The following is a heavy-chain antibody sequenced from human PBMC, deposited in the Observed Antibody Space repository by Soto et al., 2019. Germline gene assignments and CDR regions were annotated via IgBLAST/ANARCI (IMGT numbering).Heavy chain of an antibody. Sequence: ASVKVSCKASGYTFTSYAMHWVRQAPGQRLEWMGWINAGNGNTKYSQKFQGRVTITRDTSASTAYMELSSLRSEDTAVYYCARSMVRGVIIKHGLDYWGQGTLVTVSS. V-gene: IGHV1-3*01. CDR2: INAGNGNT. D-gene: IGHD3-10*01. CDR1: GYTFTSYA. J-gene: IGHJ4*02. CDR3: ARSMVRGVIIKHGLDY.